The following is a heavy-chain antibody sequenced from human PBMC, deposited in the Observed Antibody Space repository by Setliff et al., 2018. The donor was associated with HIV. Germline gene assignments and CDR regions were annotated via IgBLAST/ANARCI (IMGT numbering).Heavy chain of an antibody. CDR2: IHHSGST. J-gene: IGHJ4*02. CDR3: ARGAGAFGAKLDS. D-gene: IGHD3-10*01. CDR1: GGSISSSSYY. Sequence: SETLSLTCTVSGGSISSSSYYWGWIRQPPGKGLEWIGSIHHSGSTYYNPSLKSRITMSVDTFKKQFSLKLTSVTAADTATYYCARGAGAFGAKLDSWGQGSLVTVSS. V-gene: IGHV4-39*07.